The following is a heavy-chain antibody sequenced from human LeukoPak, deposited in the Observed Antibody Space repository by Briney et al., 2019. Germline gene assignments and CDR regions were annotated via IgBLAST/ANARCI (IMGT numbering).Heavy chain of an antibody. J-gene: IGHJ1*01. D-gene: IGHD4-17*01. V-gene: IGHV1-24*01. CDR1: GYTLTELS. Sequence: ASVKVSCKVSGYTLTELSMHWVRQAPGQGLEWMGSFDPEDGEAVYAQKFQGRVTMTEDTPTDTAYMELSSLRSEDTAVYYCATDHGNTVTTFIQHWGQGTLVIVSS. CDR2: FDPEDGEA. CDR3: ATDHGNTVTTFIQH.